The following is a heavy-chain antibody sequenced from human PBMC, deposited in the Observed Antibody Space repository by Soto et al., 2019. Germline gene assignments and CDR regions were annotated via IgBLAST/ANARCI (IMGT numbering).Heavy chain of an antibody. J-gene: IGHJ4*02. V-gene: IGHV4-59*01. CDR2: IYYSGST. CDR1: GGSMSSYY. Sequence: SETLSLTCTVSGGSMSSYYWNWIRQPPGKGLEWIGYIYYSGSTNYNPSLKSRVTISLDTSKNQFSLKLSSVTAADTAVYYCARGRAEDTAVYYCLIPHSPRWHEVAYWGQGILVTVSS. CDR3: ARGRAEDTAVYYCLIPHSPRWHEVAY. D-gene: IGHD5-18*01.